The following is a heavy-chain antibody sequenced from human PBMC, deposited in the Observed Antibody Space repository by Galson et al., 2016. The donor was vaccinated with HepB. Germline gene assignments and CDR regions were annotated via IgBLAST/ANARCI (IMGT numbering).Heavy chain of an antibody. CDR3: VRWDNYRKLDL. CDR1: GFTFRNHG. V-gene: IGHV3-33*01. CDR2: IYYGGS. D-gene: IGHD5-24*01. J-gene: IGHJ5*02. Sequence: SLRLSCAASGFTFRNHGMHWVRQAPGKGLEWVAVIYYGGSEYAESVKGRFTISRDDSKETLDLQMDSLRVGDTAVYCCVRWDNYRKLDLWGQGILVTVSS.